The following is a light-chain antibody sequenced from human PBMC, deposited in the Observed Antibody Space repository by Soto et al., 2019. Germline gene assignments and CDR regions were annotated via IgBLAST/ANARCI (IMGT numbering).Light chain of an antibody. V-gene: IGKV3-11*01. CDR1: QSISSY. CDR3: QQRSNWPPFT. J-gene: IGKJ3*01. Sequence: EIVLTQSPATLSLSPGERATLSCRASQSISSYLAGYQQKPGQAPRLLIYDVSNRAPGIPARFSGSGSGTDFTLTISSLEPEDFAVYYCQQRSNWPPFTFGPGTKVDI. CDR2: DVS.